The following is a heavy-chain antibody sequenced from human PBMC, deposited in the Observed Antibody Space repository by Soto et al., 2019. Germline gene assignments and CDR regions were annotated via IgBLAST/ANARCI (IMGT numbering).Heavy chain of an antibody. V-gene: IGHV4-39*01. CDR3: ARQRTTVVTQAYFDH. D-gene: IGHD2-21*02. J-gene: IGHJ4*02. CDR2: IYYSGRT. Sequence: LSLTCIVSGESISSSSYYWGWIRQPPGKGLEWIGSIYYSGRTYYNPSFKSRVTISIDTSKNQFSLKLSSVIATDTAVYYCARQRTTVVTQAYFDHWGQGALVTVSS. CDR1: GESISSSSYY.